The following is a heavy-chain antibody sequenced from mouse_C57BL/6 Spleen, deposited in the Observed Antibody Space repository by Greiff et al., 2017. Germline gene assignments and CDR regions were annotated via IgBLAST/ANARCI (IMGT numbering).Heavy chain of an antibody. CDR3: AGWGGYYVGYAMDY. D-gene: IGHD2-3*01. CDR1: GFTFTDYY. Sequence: EVKLVESGGGLVQPGGSLSLSCAASGFTFTDYYMSWVRQPPGKALEWLGFIRNKANGYTTEYSASVKGRFTISRDNSQSILYLQMNALRAEDSATEYCAGWGGYYVGYAMDYWGQGTSVTVSS. CDR2: IRNKANGYTT. J-gene: IGHJ4*01. V-gene: IGHV7-3*01.